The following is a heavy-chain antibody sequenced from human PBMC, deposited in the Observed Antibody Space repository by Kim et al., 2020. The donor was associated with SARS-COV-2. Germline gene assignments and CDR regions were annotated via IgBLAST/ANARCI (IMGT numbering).Heavy chain of an antibody. J-gene: IGHJ4*02. CDR3: ARSYYYDSSGFTFGY. Sequence: FTGRVTITRDTSASTAYMELSSLRSEDTAVYYCARSYYYDSSGFTFGYWGQGTLVTVSS. V-gene: IGHV1-3*01. D-gene: IGHD3-22*01.